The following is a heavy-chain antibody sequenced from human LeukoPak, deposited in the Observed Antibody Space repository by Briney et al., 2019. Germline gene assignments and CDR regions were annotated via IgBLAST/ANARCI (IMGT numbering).Heavy chain of an antibody. V-gene: IGHV4-59*01. CDR2: IHSSGSI. CDR1: GGSISSYY. CDR3: ARAQGRSSVTNWFDP. D-gene: IGHD4-17*01. Sequence: SETLSLTCTVSGGSISSYYWSWIRQPPGKGLEWIGYIHSSGSINHNPSLKSRVTVSVDTSKNQFSLELTSVTAADTAPYYCARAQGRSSVTNWFDPWGQGTLVIVSS. J-gene: IGHJ5*02.